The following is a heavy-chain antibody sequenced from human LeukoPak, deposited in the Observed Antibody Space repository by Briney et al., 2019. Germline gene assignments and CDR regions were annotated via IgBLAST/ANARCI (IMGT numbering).Heavy chain of an antibody. CDR1: GYSFTSYW. D-gene: IGHD2-15*01. Sequence: GESLKISCKGSGYSFTSYWIGWVRQMPGKGLEWMGIIYPGDSDTRYSPSFQGQVTISADKSISTAYLQWGSLKASDTAMYYCARSGYCSGGSCYPDYWGQGTLVTVSS. CDR2: IYPGDSDT. J-gene: IGHJ4*02. V-gene: IGHV5-51*01. CDR3: ARSGYCSGGSCYPDY.